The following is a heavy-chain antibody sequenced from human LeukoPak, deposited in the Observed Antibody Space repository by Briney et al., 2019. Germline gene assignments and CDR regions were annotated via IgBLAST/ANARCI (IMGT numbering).Heavy chain of an antibody. CDR3: ARVGRAGIVVVTATANDGFDI. CDR2: ISGYNHNR. CDR1: GYTFSNYG. V-gene: IGHV1-18*01. J-gene: IGHJ3*02. D-gene: IGHD2-21*02. Sequence: ASVEVSCKASGYTFSNYGVSWVRQAPGQGLEWVGWISGYNHNRNYGSNFRDRVTMTADTSTSTAFLELRGLRSDDTAIYYCARVGRAGIVVVTATANDGFDIWGQGTMVTVSS.